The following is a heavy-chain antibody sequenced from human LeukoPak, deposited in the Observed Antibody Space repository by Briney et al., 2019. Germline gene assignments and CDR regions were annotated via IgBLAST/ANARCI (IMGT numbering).Heavy chain of an antibody. D-gene: IGHD6-13*01. V-gene: IGHV4-34*01. CDR1: GGSFSGYY. J-gene: IGHJ4*02. CDR3: ARQRIAAAGPFDY. Sequence: SETLSLTCAVYGGSFSGYYWSWIRQPPGKGLEWIGEINHSGSTNYNPSLKSRVTISVNTSKNQFSLKLSSVTAADTAVYYCARQRIAAAGPFDYWGQGTLVTVSS. CDR2: INHSGST.